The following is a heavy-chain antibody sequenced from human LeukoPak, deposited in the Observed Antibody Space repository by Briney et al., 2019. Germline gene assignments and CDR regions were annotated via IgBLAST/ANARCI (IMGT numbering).Heavy chain of an antibody. Sequence: PGGSLRLSCVTSGFSFSSYAINWVRQAPGKGLEWVSAVTGNGRSTYYADSVKGRFTISRGIAKNSLFLQMNSLRAEDTAVYYCARRTGLGKATVPFGGHFDSWGQGTLVVVSS. CDR1: GFSFSSYA. V-gene: IGHV3-21*06. D-gene: IGHD4-17*01. CDR3: ARRTGLGKATVPFGGHFDS. J-gene: IGHJ4*02. CDR2: VTGNGRST.